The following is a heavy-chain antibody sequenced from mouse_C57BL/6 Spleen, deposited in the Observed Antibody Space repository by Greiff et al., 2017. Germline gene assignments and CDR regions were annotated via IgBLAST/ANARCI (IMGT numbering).Heavy chain of an antibody. CDR1: GYTFTDYY. V-gene: IGHV1-76*01. Sequence: LVESGAELVRPGASVKLSCKASGYTFTDYYINWVKQRPGQGLEWIARIYPGSGNSYYNEKFKGKATLTAEKSSSTAYMQLSSLTSEDSAVYFCARAEGNYYGSSSYAMDYWGQGTSVTVSS. CDR2: IYPGSGNS. CDR3: ARAEGNYYGSSSYAMDY. D-gene: IGHD1-1*01. J-gene: IGHJ4*01.